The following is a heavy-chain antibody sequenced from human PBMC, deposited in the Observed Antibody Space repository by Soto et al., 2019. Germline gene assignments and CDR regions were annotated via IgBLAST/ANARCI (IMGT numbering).Heavy chain of an antibody. CDR3: ARGGDNGVDV. Sequence: QVQLVQSGAEVTKPGASVKVSCKASGYTFTSYDINWVRQATGQGLEWMGWMSPNSGATGYAQKFQGRVTMTRDTSRSTVYMELSNLRSDDTAIYYCARGGDNGVDVWDQGSPVTVSS. J-gene: IGHJ6*02. CDR2: MSPNSGAT. V-gene: IGHV1-8*01. D-gene: IGHD2-8*01. CDR1: GYTFTSYD.